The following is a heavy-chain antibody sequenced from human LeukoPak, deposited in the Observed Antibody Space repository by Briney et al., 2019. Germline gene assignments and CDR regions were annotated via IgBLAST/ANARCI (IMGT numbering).Heavy chain of an antibody. CDR3: AREALYNWNDGGFWFDP. V-gene: IGHV4-34*01. CDR1: GGSFSGYY. J-gene: IGHJ5*02. CDR2: INHSGGT. Sequence: PSETLSLTCAVYGGSFSGYYWSWIRQPPGKGLEWIGEINHSGGTTYNPSLKSRVTISVDTSKNQFSLKLSSVTAADTAVYYCAREALYNWNDGGFWFDPWGQGTLVTVSS. D-gene: IGHD1-20*01.